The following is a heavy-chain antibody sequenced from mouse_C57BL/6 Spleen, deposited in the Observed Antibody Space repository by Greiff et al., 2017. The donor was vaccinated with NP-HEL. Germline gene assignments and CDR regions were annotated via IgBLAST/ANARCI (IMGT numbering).Heavy chain of an antibody. Sequence: EVQLQQSGPELVKPGASVKISCKASGYSFTGYYMNWVKQSPEKSLEWIGEINPSTGGTTYNQKFKAKATLPVDKSSSTAYMQLKRLTSEDAAVYYCARMGYYGIDYAMDYWGQGTSVTVSS. J-gene: IGHJ4*01. CDR1: GYSFTGYY. V-gene: IGHV1-42*01. D-gene: IGHD1-2*01. CDR3: ARMGYYGIDYAMDY. CDR2: INPSTGGT.